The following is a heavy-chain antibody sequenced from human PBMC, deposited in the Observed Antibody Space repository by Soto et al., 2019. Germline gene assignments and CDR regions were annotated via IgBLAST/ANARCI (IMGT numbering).Heavy chain of an antibody. Sequence: GGSLRLSCAASGFTFSSYGMHWVRQAPGKGLEWVAVIWYDGSNKYYADSVKGRFTISRDNSKNTLYLQMNSLRAEDTAVYYCAREGYYHIPAAIFSPDYYYGMDVWGQGTTVTVSS. CDR1: GFTFSSYG. D-gene: IGHD2-2*01. V-gene: IGHV3-33*01. CDR3: AREGYYHIPAAIFSPDYYYGMDV. J-gene: IGHJ6*02. CDR2: IWYDGSNK.